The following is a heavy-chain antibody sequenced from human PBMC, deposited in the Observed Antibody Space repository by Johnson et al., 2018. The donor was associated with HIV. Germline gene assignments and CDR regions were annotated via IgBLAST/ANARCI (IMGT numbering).Heavy chain of an antibody. CDR2: IRSKAYGGTT. CDR1: GFTFSDYY. D-gene: IGHD6-19*01. V-gene: IGHV3-71*02. Sequence: VQLVESGGGLVQPGGSLRLSCAASGFTFSDYYMSWIRQAPGKGLDWVGFIRSKAYGGTTEYAASVKGRFTISRDDSKSIAYLQMNSLRAEDTAVYYCARDNGAVAGPEGAFDIWGQGTMVTVSS. CDR3: ARDNGAVAGPEGAFDI. J-gene: IGHJ3*02.